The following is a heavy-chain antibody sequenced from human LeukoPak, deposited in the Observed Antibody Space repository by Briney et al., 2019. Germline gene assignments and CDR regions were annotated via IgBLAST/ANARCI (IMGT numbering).Heavy chain of an antibody. V-gene: IGHV1-18*01. CDR2: ISAYNGNT. D-gene: IGHD1-14*01. CDR3: ARVSPTTSEDAFDI. J-gene: IGHJ3*02. Sequence: GPAVKVSCKASGYTFTNYGISWVRQAPGQGLEWMGWISAYNGNTDYAQKLQGRVTMTTDTSTNTAYMELRSLRSDDTAVYYCARVSPTTSEDAFDIWGQGTMVTVSS. CDR1: GYTFTNYG.